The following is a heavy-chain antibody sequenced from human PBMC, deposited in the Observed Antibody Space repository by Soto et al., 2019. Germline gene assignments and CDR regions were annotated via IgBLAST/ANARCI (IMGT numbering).Heavy chain of an antibody. V-gene: IGHV1-69*01. J-gene: IGHJ4*02. CDR3: ATHGLGVSSPPYFDK. CDR1: GGTFSGYV. Sequence: QLVQSGSEVKKPGSSVKVSCQASGGTFSGYVVTWVRQAPGQGLEWMGEFVPLFGTTNYAQRCSGRITITAEESTSTAYMELRTLRPDDTGVYYCATHGLGVSSPPYFDKWGQGTLVTVSS. D-gene: IGHD3-16*01. CDR2: FVPLFGTT.